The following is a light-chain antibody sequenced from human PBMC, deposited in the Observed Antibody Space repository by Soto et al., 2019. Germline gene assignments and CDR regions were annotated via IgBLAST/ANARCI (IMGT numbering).Light chain of an antibody. CDR2: DVT. CDR1: SSDVGRYNF. CDR3: CSYAGNYTYV. J-gene: IGLJ1*01. V-gene: IGLV2-11*01. Sequence: QSVLTQPRSVSGSPGQSVSISCTGTSSDVGRYNFVSWYQQHPGKAPKLMLYDVTKRPSGVPDRFSGSKSGNTASLTISGLQAEDEADYYCCSYAGNYTYVFGTGTQLTVL.